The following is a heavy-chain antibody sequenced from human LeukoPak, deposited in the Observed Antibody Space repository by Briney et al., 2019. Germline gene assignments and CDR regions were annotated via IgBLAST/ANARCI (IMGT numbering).Heavy chain of an antibody. Sequence: SETLSLTCTVSGGSISSGDYYWSWIRQPPGKGLEWIGYIYYSGSTYYNPSLKSRVTISVDTSKNQFSLKLSSVTAADTAVYYCARGLGELSYYYYYMDVWGKGTTVTVSS. CDR2: IYYSGST. D-gene: IGHD3-10*01. V-gene: IGHV4-30-4*02. CDR1: GGSISSGDYY. CDR3: ARGLGELSYYYYYMDV. J-gene: IGHJ6*03.